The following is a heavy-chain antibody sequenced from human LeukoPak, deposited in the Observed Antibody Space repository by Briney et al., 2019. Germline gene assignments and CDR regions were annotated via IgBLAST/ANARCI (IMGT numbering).Heavy chain of an antibody. D-gene: IGHD6-19*01. CDR3: ARVGYSSGWYRS. J-gene: IGHJ4*02. CDR2: IYSGGST. Sequence: GGSLRLSCAASGFTVSSNYMSWVRQAPGKGLEWVSVIYSGGSTYYADSVKGRFTISRDNSKNTLYHQMNSLRAEDTAVYYCARVGYSSGWYRSWGQGTLVTVSS. V-gene: IGHV3-66*01. CDR1: GFTVSSNY.